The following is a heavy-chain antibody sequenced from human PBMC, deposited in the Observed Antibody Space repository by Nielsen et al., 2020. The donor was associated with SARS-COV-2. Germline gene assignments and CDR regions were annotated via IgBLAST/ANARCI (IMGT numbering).Heavy chain of an antibody. CDR1: GFTFSSYW. CDR3: AKSDYGDYTPVDY. CDR2: ISYDGSNK. D-gene: IGHD4-17*01. Sequence: GESLKISCAASGFTFSSYWMHWVRQAPGKGLEWVAVISYDGSNKYYADSVKGRFTISRDNSKNTLYLQMNSLRAEDTAVYYCAKSDYGDYTPVDYWGQGTLVTVSS. V-gene: IGHV3-30*18. J-gene: IGHJ4*02.